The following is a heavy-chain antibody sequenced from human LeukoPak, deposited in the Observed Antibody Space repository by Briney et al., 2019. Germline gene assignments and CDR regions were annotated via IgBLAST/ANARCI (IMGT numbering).Heavy chain of an antibody. Sequence: ASVKVSCKASGYTFTSYGISWVRLAPGQGLEWMGWISAYNGNTNYAQKLQGRVTMTTDTSTSTAYMELRSLRSDDTAVYYCTRDEREWELRWSFDYWGQGTLVTVSS. CDR1: GYTFTSYG. J-gene: IGHJ4*02. CDR2: ISAYNGNT. V-gene: IGHV1-18*01. D-gene: IGHD1-26*01. CDR3: TRDEREWELRWSFDY.